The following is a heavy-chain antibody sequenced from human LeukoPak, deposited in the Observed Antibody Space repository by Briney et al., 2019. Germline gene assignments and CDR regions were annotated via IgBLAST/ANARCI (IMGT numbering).Heavy chain of an antibody. Sequence: GGSLRLSCAASGFTFSSHAMSWVRQAPGKGLEWVSLIRGSSDVIEYADSVRGRCTISRDNSKNTVSLQLNNLRAEDTALYYCAKGQSASSTFDCWGQGTLVTVSS. CDR3: AKGQSASSTFDC. CDR1: GFTFSSHA. CDR2: IRGSSDVI. J-gene: IGHJ4*02. V-gene: IGHV3-23*01.